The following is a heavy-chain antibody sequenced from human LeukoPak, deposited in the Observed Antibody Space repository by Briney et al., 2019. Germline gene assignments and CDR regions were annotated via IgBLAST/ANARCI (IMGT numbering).Heavy chain of an antibody. Sequence: PGGSLRLSCAASGFTFSSYAMSWVRQAPGKGLEWVSAISGSGGSTYYADSVKGRFTISRDNSKNTLYLQMNSLRAEDTAVYYCAKDYYYDSSGYYYPTPFDYWGQGTLVTVSS. V-gene: IGHV3-23*01. D-gene: IGHD3-22*01. J-gene: IGHJ4*02. CDR2: ISGSGGST. CDR1: GFTFSSYA. CDR3: AKDYYYDSSGYYYPTPFDY.